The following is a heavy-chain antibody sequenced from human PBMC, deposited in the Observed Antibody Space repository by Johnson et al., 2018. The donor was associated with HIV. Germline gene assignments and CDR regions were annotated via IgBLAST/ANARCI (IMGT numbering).Heavy chain of an antibody. Sequence: VQLVESGGGLVQPGRSLRLSCAASGFTFDDYAVHWVRQAPGKGLEWVSGISWTSCSIGYADSVKGRFTISRDNAKNSLFLQMHSLRPEDTALYYGAKDILGGSGWHAFDIWGQGTVVSVSS. CDR3: AKDILGGSGWHAFDI. CDR1: GFTFDDYA. D-gene: IGHD6-25*01. V-gene: IGHV3-9*01. J-gene: IGHJ3*02. CDR2: ISWTSCSI.